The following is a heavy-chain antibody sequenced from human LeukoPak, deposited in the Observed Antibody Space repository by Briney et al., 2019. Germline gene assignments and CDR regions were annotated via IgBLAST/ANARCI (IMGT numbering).Heavy chain of an antibody. CDR2: IKQDGSEI. J-gene: IGHJ4*02. V-gene: IGHV3-7*03. Sequence: GGSLRLSCAASGFTFSNYWMSWVRQAPGKELEWVANIKQDGSEIYYVGSVKGRFTISRDNAKNSLYLQMNSLRAEDTAVYYCVRDKLTGASRLDYWGQGTLLTVSS. CDR1: GFTFSNYW. CDR3: VRDKLTGASRLDY. D-gene: IGHD7-27*01.